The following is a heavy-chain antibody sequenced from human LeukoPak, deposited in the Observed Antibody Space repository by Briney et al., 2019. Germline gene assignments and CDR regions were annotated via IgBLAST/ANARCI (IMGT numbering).Heavy chain of an antibody. D-gene: IGHD6-19*01. Sequence: GGSLRLSCAASGFTFSSYWMHWVRQAPGKGLVWVSRINSDGSSTSYADSVKGRFTISRDNAKNTLYLQMNSLRAEDTAVYYCASRYLGSSGTTPYYYYGMDVWGQGTTVNVSS. J-gene: IGHJ6*02. CDR1: GFTFSSYW. CDR2: INSDGSST. V-gene: IGHV3-74*01. CDR3: ASRYLGSSGTTPYYYYGMDV.